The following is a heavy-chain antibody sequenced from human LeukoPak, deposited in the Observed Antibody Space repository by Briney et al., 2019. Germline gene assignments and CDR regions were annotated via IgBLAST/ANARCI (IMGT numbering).Heavy chain of an antibody. CDR2: ISSSRSSI. J-gene: IGHJ4*02. D-gene: IGHD2-21*02. Sequence: PGGSLRLSCAASGFIFNYYSMNWVRQAPGKGLEWVSYISSSRSSIYYADSVKGRFTISRDNAKNSLYLQMNSLRDEDTAVYYCTKESVTYLDYWGQGTLVTVSS. V-gene: IGHV3-48*02. CDR1: GFIFNYYS. CDR3: TKESVTYLDY.